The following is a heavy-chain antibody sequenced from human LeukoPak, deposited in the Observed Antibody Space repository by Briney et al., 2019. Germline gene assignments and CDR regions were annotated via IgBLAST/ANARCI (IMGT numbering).Heavy chain of an antibody. CDR2: INSDGSST. Sequence: GGSLRLSCAASGFTFSSYWMHWVRQAQGKGLVSVSRINSDGSSTNYADSVKGRFTISRDNAKNTLYLQMNSLRPEDTAVYYCARGTMIGEYWGQGTLVTVSS. CDR3: ARGTMIGEY. D-gene: IGHD3-10*02. J-gene: IGHJ4*01. V-gene: IGHV3-74*01. CDR1: GFTFSSYW.